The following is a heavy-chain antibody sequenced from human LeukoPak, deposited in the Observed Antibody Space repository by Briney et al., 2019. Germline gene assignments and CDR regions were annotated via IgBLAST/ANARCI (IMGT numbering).Heavy chain of an antibody. D-gene: IGHD2-15*01. Sequence: GGSLRLSCAASGFTVSSNYMSWVRQAPGEGLEWVSVIYSGGSTYYADSVKGRFTISRDNSKNTLYLQMNSLRAEDTAVYYCARDPGYCSGGSCYSIFWGQGTLVTVSS. J-gene: IGHJ4*02. CDR3: ARDPGYCSGGSCYSIF. V-gene: IGHV3-53*01. CDR1: GFTVSSNY. CDR2: IYSGGST.